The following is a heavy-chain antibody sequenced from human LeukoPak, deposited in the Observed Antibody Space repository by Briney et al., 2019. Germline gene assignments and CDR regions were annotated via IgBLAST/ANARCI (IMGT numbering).Heavy chain of an antibody. D-gene: IGHD6-19*01. CDR2: IYYSGST. J-gene: IGHJ4*02. V-gene: IGHV4-59*08. CDR3: ARHSSGWYGLPTTFDY. Sequence: PSETLSLTCTVSGGSISSYYWSWIRQPPGKGLEWIWYIYYSGSTNYNPSLKSRVTISVDTSKNQFSLKLSSVTAADTAVYYCARHSSGWYGLPTTFDYWGQGTLVTVSS. CDR1: GGSISSYY.